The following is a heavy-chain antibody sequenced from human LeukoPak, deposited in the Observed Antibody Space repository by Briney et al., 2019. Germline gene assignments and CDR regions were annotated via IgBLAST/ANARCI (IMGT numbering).Heavy chain of an antibody. J-gene: IGHJ4*02. CDR3: AKADGDYLNIGY. CDR2: ISGSTGYT. Sequence: PGGSLRLSCAASGFTFSDYAMSWVRQAPGEGLEWVSTISGSTGYTYYADSVKGRFTISRDNSKGTVFLQMNSLRAEDTAVYYCAKADGDYLNIGYWGQGTLVTVSS. CDR1: GFTFSDYA. V-gene: IGHV3-23*01. D-gene: IGHD4-17*01.